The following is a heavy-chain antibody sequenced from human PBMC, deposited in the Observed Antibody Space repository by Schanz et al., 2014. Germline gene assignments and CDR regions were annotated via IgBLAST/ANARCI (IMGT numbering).Heavy chain of an antibody. D-gene: IGHD3-22*01. CDR2: IYSGIGA. CDR3: ARVHHYDPSGWGYFDY. J-gene: IGHJ4*02. Sequence: EGQLAESGGGLVQPGGSLRLSCAVSGFTVSSNHMSWVRQAPGNGLEWVSVIYSGIGAYYADSVKNRFTVSRDNSKNTVYLQMNRLRAEDTAVYYCARVHHYDPSGWGYFDYWGQGALXTVSS. V-gene: IGHV3-66*01. CDR1: GFTVSSNH.